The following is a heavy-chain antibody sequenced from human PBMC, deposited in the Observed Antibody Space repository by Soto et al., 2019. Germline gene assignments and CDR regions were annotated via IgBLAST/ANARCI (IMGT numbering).Heavy chain of an antibody. CDR2: IYYSGST. CDR1: GGSISSYY. J-gene: IGHJ5*02. D-gene: IGHD6-13*01. CDR3: ARAAHSSSWYRWWFDP. Sequence: SETLSLTCTVSGGSISSYYWSWIRQPPGKGLEWIGYIYYSGSTNYNPSLKSRVTISVDTSKNQFSLKLSSVTAADTAVYYCARAAHSSSWYRWWFDPWGQGTLVT. V-gene: IGHV4-59*01.